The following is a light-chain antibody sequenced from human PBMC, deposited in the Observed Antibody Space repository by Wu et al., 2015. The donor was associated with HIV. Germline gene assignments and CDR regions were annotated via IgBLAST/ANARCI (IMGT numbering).Light chain of an antibody. CDR3: QQYENWPPYS. CDR1: QGISNY. Sequence: DIQMTQSPSSLSASVGDRVTITCRASQGISNYLAWYQQKPGKVPKLLIYAASTLQSGVPSRFSGSGSGTDFTLTISSLQSEDFAVYYCQQYENWPPYSFGQGTKLEIK. V-gene: IGKV1-27*01. J-gene: IGKJ2*03. CDR2: AAS.